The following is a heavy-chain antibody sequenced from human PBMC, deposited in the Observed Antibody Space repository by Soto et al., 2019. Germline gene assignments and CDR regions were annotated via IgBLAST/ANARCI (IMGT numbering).Heavy chain of an antibody. CDR2: IYHTGST. CDR3: ARAHYGPSGYYFDS. J-gene: IGHJ4*02. D-gene: IGHD3-22*01. CDR1: GDSISSGGYS. V-gene: IGHV4-30-2*01. Sequence: QVQLQESGSGLVKPSQTLSLTCSVSGDSISSGGYSWSWIRQPPQKGLEWIGYIYHTGSTSYSPSLKSRVTISVDKSKNQFSLILNSVTAADTAIYYCARAHYGPSGYYFDSWGQGTLFTGSS.